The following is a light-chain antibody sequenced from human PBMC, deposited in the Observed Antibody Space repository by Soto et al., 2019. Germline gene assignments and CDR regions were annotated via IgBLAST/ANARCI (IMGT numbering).Light chain of an antibody. CDR2: AAS. Sequence: DFQMTQSPSSLSASVGDRVTITCRASHGISNYLAWYQQKPGKVPKLLIYAASTLPSGVPSRFSGSGSGTDFTLTISSLQPEDVATYYCQRYNSAPLTFGQGTRLEIK. CDR1: HGISNY. V-gene: IGKV1-27*01. J-gene: IGKJ5*01. CDR3: QRYNSAPLT.